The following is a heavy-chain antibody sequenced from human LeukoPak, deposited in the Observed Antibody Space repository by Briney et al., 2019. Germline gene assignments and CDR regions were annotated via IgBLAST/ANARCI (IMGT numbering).Heavy chain of an antibody. CDR1: GFTFSSYW. Sequence: PGGSLRLSCAASGFTFSSYWMHWVRQAPGKGLVWVSRINSDGSSTSYADAVKGRFTISRDNAKNTAYLQMNSLRAEDTALYYCAKDMSVAGTFQFDYWGQGTLVTVSS. CDR3: AKDMSVAGTFQFDY. D-gene: IGHD6-19*01. CDR2: INSDGSST. V-gene: IGHV3-74*01. J-gene: IGHJ4*02.